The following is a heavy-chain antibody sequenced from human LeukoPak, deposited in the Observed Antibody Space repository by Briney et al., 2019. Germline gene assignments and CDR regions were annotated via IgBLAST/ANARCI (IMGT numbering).Heavy chain of an antibody. V-gene: IGHV1-18*01. CDR3: ATAASYCTNGVCFFLYYFDY. CDR1: GYTFTSYG. CDR2: ISGYNGNT. D-gene: IGHD2-8*01. Sequence: ASVKVSCKASGYTFTSYGISWVRQAPGQGLEWMGWISGYNGNTNYAQKFQGRVTMTTDTSTSTGYMELSSLRSEDTAVYYCATAASYCTNGVCFFLYYFDYWGQGTLVTVSS. J-gene: IGHJ4*02.